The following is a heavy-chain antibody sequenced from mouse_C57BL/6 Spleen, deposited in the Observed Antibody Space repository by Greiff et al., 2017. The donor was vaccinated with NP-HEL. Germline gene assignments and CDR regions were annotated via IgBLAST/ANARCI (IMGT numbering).Heavy chain of an antibody. J-gene: IGHJ2*01. Sequence: EVQLVESGGGLVKPGGSLKLSCAASGFTFSDYGMHWVRQAPEKGLEWVAYISSGSSTIYYADTVKGRFTISRDNAKNTLFLQMTSLRSEDTAMYYCAKEGGYYFDYWGQGTTLTVSS. V-gene: IGHV5-17*01. CDR1: GFTFSDYG. CDR2: ISSGSSTI. CDR3: AKEGGYYFDY. D-gene: IGHD1-1*02.